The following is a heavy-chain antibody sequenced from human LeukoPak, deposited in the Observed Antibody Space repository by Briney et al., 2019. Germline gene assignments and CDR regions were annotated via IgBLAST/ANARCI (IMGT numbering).Heavy chain of an antibody. D-gene: IGHD5-18*01. CDR3: AREDTATFDY. CDR1: GGTFSSYA. CDR2: IIPIFGTA. V-gene: IGHV1-69*13. J-gene: IGHJ4*02. Sequence: ASVKVSCKDSGGTFSSYAISWVRQAPGQGLEWMGGIIPIFGTANYAQKFQGRVTITADESTSTAYMELSSLRSEDTAVYYCAREDTATFDYWGQGTLVTVSS.